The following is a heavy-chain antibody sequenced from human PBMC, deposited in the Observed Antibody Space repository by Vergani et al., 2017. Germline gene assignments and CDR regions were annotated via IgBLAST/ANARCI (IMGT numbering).Heavy chain of an antibody. V-gene: IGHV1-2*02. Sequence: QVQLVQSGPEMRKPGASVKVSCRASGYTFTDSQIHWFRQAPGQGPEWMGWIKPQSGGRNAAAKFQGRVTLTRDTASRSVYLDLSRLTSHDTAVYFCARYMMDLNGVFDLWGRGTLVTVSS. CDR3: ARYMMDLNGVFDL. CDR2: IKPQSGGR. J-gene: IGHJ4*03. CDR1: GYTFTDSQ. D-gene: IGHD2-8*01.